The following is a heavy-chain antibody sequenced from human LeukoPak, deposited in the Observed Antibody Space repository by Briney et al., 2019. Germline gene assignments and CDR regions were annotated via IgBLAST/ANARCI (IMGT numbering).Heavy chain of an antibody. CDR2: ISAYNGNT. V-gene: IGHV1-18*01. CDR1: GYTFTSYG. Sequence: ASVKVSCKASGYTFTSYGISWVRQAPGQGLEWMGWISAYNGNTNYAQKLQGRVTTTTDTSTSTAYMELRSLRSDDTAVYYCARDYHRTPHYYDILTGYYMGDYWGQGTLVTVSS. D-gene: IGHD3-9*01. J-gene: IGHJ4*02. CDR3: ARDYHRTPHYYDILTGYYMGDY.